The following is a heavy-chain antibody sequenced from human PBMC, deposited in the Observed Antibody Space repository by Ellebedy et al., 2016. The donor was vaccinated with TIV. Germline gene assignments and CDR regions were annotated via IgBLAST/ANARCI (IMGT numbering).Heavy chain of an antibody. D-gene: IGHD2-2*01. V-gene: IGHV3-33*08. CDR1: GFTFSSYG. J-gene: IGHJ6*02. CDR3: ARDYCSSTSCFVYYYYGMDV. CDR2: IWYDGSNK. Sequence: GESLKISCAASGFTFSSYGMHWVRQAPGKGLEWVAVIWYDGSNKYYADSVKGRFTISRDNSKTTLYLQMNSLRAEDTAVYYCARDYCSSTSCFVYYYYGMDVWGQGTTVTVSS.